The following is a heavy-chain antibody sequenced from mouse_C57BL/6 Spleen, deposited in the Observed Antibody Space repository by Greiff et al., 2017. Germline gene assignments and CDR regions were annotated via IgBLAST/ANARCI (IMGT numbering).Heavy chain of an antibody. Sequence: QVQLQQPGAELVRPGSSVKLSCKASGYTFTSYWMDWVKQRPGQGLEWIGNIYPSDSETHYNQKFKDKATLTVDKSSSTAYMQLSSLTSEDSAVYYCARRGYDYEYAMDYWGQGTSVTVSS. D-gene: IGHD2-4*01. CDR1: GYTFTSYW. V-gene: IGHV1-61*01. J-gene: IGHJ4*01. CDR2: IYPSDSET. CDR3: ARRGYDYEYAMDY.